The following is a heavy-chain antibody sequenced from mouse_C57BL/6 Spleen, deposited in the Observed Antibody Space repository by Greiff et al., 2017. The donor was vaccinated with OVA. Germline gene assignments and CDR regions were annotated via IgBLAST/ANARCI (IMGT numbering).Heavy chain of an antibody. CDR3: ARNYDYDVDAMDY. CDR1: GFSLTSYA. V-gene: IGHV2-9-1*01. J-gene: IGHJ4*01. CDR2: IWTGGGT. D-gene: IGHD2-4*01. Sequence: VQLVESGPGLVAPSPSLSITCTVSGFSLTSYAISWVRQPPGKGLEWLGVIWTGGGTNYNSALKSRLSISKDNSKSQVFLKMNSLQTDDTARYYCARNYDYDVDAMDYWGQGTSVTVSS.